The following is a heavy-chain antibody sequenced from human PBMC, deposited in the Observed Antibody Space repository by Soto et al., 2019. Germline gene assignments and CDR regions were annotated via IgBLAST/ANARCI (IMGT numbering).Heavy chain of an antibody. V-gene: IGHV3-48*02. CDR2: ISSSTSTI. CDR3: ARVYDSSGYLLLDY. J-gene: IGHJ4*02. CDR1: GFTFSSYS. D-gene: IGHD3-22*01. Sequence: GGSLRLSCAASGFTFSSYSMNWVHQAPGKGLEWVSYISSSTSTIYYADSVKGRFTISRDNAKNSLYLQMNSLRDEDTAVYYCARVYDSSGYLLLDYWGQGTLVTVSS.